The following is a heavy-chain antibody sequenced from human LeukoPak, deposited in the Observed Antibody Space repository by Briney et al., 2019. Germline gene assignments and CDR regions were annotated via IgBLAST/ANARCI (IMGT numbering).Heavy chain of an antibody. V-gene: IGHV1-8*03. J-gene: IGHJ4*02. CDR2: MNPNSGNT. CDR1: GYTFTNYD. CDR3: AISQGTSHSGFDY. Sequence: ASVKVSCKASGYTFTNYDINWVRQATGQGLEWMGWMNPNSGNTGYAQKFQGRVTITRNTSISTAYMELSSLRSEDTAVYYCAISQGTSHSGFDYWGQGTLVTVSS. D-gene: IGHD1-1*01.